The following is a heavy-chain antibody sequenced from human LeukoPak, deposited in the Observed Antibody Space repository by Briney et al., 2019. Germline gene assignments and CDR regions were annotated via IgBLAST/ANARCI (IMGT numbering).Heavy chain of an antibody. J-gene: IGHJ4*02. V-gene: IGHV3-21*01. CDR1: GFTFSSYT. CDR3: ARDQGGSSTVTTADY. CDR2: ISSSSSYI. Sequence: GGSLRLSCAASGFTFSSYTMNWVRQAPGKGLKWVSSISSSSSYIYYADSVKGRFTISRDNAKNSLYLQMNSLRAEDTAVYYCARDQGGSSTVTTADYWGQGTLVTVSS. D-gene: IGHD4-11*01.